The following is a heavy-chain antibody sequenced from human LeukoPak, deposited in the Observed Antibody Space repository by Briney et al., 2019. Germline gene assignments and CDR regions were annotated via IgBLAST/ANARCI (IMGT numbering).Heavy chain of an antibody. CDR2: IYHSGST. CDR3: ARDAPPGYSYEDAFDI. D-gene: IGHD5-18*01. V-gene: IGHV4-30-2*01. Sequence: SETLSLTCTVSGGSISSGGYYWSWIRQPPGKGLEWIGYIYHSGSTYYNPSLKSRVTISLDTSKNQFSLKLSSVTAADTAVYYCARDAPPGYSYEDAFDIWGQGTMVTVSS. J-gene: IGHJ3*02. CDR1: GGSISSGGYY.